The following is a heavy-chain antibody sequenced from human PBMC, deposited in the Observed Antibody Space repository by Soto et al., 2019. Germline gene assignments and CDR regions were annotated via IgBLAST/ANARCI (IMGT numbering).Heavy chain of an antibody. CDR2: INPSGGST. CDR1: GYTFTSYY. CDR3: AREESIVVVVAGYYSGMDV. V-gene: IGHV1-46*01. J-gene: IGHJ6*02. D-gene: IGHD2-15*01. Sequence: ASVKVSCKASGYTFTSYYMHWVRQAPGQGLEWMGIINPSGGSTSYAQKFQGRVTMTRDTSTSTVYMELSSLRSEDTAVYYCAREESIVVVVAGYYSGMDVWGQGTTVTVSS.